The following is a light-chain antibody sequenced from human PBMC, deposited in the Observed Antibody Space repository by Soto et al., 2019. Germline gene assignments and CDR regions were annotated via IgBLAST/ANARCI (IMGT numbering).Light chain of an antibody. CDR2: EVR. CDR3: GLFTTNSTFV. Sequence: QSALTQPPSVSGSPGQSVTISCTGTSSDVGRYNRVSWYQQPPGTAPKLLIYEVRNRPSGVPDRFSGSRSANTASLTISGLQAEDEADYYCGLFTTNSTFVFGAGTKVTVL. J-gene: IGLJ1*01. CDR1: SSDVGRYNR. V-gene: IGLV2-18*01.